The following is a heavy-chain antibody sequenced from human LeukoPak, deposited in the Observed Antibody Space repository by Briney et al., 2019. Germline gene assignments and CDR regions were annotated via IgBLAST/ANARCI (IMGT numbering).Heavy chain of an antibody. J-gene: IGHJ6*02. Sequence: ASVKVSCKASGYTFTSYYMHWVRQAPGQGLEWMGGIIPIFGTANYAQKFQGRVTITADESTSTAYMELSSLRSEDTAVYYCARDRPYYDDPYYYYGMDVWGQGTTVTVSS. CDR1: GYTFTSYY. CDR2: IIPIFGTA. V-gene: IGHV1-69*13. D-gene: IGHD3-22*01. CDR3: ARDRPYYDDPYYYYGMDV.